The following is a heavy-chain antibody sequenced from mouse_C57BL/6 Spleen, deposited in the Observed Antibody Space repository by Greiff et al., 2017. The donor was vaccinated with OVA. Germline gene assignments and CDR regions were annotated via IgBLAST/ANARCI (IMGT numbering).Heavy chain of an antibody. J-gene: IGHJ1*03. D-gene: IGHD2-3*01. V-gene: IGHV5-17*01. CDR1: GFTFSDYG. CDR3: ARGSIYDGYYPYWYFDV. Sequence: EVQRVESGGGLVKPGGSLKLSCAASGFTFSDYGMHWVRQAPEKGLEWVAYISSGSSTIYYADTVKGRFTISRDNAKNTLFLQMTSLRSEDTAMYYCARGSIYDGYYPYWYFDVWGTGTTVTVSS. CDR2: ISSGSSTI.